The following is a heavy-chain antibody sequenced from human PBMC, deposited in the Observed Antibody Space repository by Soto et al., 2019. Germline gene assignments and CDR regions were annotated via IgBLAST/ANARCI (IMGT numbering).Heavy chain of an antibody. CDR2: IYYSGST. J-gene: IGHJ4*02. Sequence: SETLSLTCTVSGGSISSGDYCWRWIRQPPGKGLECIGYIYYSGSTYYSPSLKSRVIISVDTSKNQFALKLSSVTAADTAVYYCARVPFYDSSGRSYYFDYWGQGTLVTVSS. CDR1: GGSISSGDYC. D-gene: IGHD3-22*01. V-gene: IGHV4-30-4*01. CDR3: ARVPFYDSSGRSYYFDY.